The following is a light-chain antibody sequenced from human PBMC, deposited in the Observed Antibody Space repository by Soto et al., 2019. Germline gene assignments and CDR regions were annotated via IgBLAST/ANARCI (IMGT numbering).Light chain of an antibody. CDR1: QSVRSNY. CDR3: QQYGSSPLT. J-gene: IGKJ4*01. CDR2: DAS. Sequence: EIVLTQSPDTLSLSPGERATLSCRASQSVRSNYLAWYQQKPGQAPRFLIYDASSRATGIPDRFSGSGSGTDFTLTISRLEPEDFAVYYCQQYGSSPLTFGGGPKVEIK. V-gene: IGKV3-20*01.